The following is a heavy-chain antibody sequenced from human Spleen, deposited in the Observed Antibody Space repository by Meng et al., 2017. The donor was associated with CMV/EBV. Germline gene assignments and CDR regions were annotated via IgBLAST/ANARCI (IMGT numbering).Heavy chain of an antibody. J-gene: IGHJ4*02. CDR3: ASSNSGSYYEVGSFDY. CDR2: INPDSGGT. V-gene: IGHV1-2*02. D-gene: IGHD1-26*01. CDR1: GYTFTGHY. Sequence: ASVKVSCQASGYTFTGHYMHWVRQAPGQGLEWMGWINPDSGGTNYAQKFPGRVTMTSDTSISTAYMELSRLRSDDTAVYYCASSNSGSYYEVGSFDYWGQGTLVTVSS.